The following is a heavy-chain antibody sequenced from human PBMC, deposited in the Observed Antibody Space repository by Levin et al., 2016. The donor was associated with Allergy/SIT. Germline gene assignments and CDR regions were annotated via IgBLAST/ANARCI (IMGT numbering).Heavy chain of an antibody. CDR1: GYIFNSYY. CDR3: ARGDQLLADAFDI. Sequence: ASVKVSCKASGYIFNSYYLHWVRQAPGQGLEWMGIINPGGGSKKYTSYAQKFQGRVTMTRDTSTSTVYMELSSLTSEDTAVYYCARGDQLLADAFDIWGQGTMVTVSS. D-gene: IGHD2-2*01. CDR2: INPGGGSKKYT. V-gene: IGHV1-46*02. J-gene: IGHJ3*02.